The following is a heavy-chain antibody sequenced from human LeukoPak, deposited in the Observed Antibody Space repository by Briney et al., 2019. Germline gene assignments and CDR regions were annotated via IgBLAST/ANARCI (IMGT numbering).Heavy chain of an antibody. CDR1: GGSFSGYC. V-gene: IGHV4-34*01. CDR2: INHSGST. J-gene: IGHJ4*02. D-gene: IGHD3-10*01. Sequence: SETLSLTCAVYGGSFSGYCWSWIRQPPGKGLEWIGEINHSGSTNYNPSLKSRVTISVDTSKNQFSLKLSSVTAADTAVYYCARTRSLWFGELSGPFDYWGQGTLVTVSS. CDR3: ARTRSLWFGELSGPFDY.